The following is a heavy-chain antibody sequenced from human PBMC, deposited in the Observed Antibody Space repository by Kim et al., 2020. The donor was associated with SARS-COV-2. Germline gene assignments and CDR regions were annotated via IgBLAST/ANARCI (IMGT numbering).Heavy chain of an antibody. J-gene: IGHJ6*02. D-gene: IGHD4-4*01. CDR2: IRSGGTGI. CDR3: TSDTVLYGLDV. V-gene: IGHV3-74*01. Sequence: GGSLLSCATSGFTVTDYWMHWVRQAPGKGLVWVSRIRSGGTGISYADSVKGRFTISRDNVNNTLYLQMNNLRAEDTALYYCTSDTVLYGLDVWGQGTPVTVSS. CDR1: GFTVTDYW.